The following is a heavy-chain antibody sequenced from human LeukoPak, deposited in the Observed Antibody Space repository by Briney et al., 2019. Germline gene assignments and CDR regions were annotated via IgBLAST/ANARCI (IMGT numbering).Heavy chain of an antibody. CDR2: IYYSGST. CDR3: ARRTHPIYNWFDP. V-gene: IGHV4-59*01. D-gene: IGHD3-3*01. Sequence: SETLSLTCAVYGGSFSGYYWSWIRQPPGKGLEWIGYIYYSGSTNYNPSLKSRVTISVDTSKNQFSLKLSSVTAADTAVYYCARRTHPIYNWFDPWGQGTLVTVSS. J-gene: IGHJ5*02. CDR1: GGSFSGYY.